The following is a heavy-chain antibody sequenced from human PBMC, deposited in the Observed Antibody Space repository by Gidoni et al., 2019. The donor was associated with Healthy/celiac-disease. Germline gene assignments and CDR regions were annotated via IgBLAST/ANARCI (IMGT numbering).Heavy chain of an antibody. J-gene: IGHJ4*02. CDR2: IRSKAYGGTT. D-gene: IGHD5-12*01. Sequence: EVQLVESGGGLVQPGRSLRLSCTASGFTFGDYAMSWVRQAPGKGLEWVGFIRSKAYGGTTEYAASVKGRFTISRDDSKSIAYLQMNSLKTEDTAVYYCTRVGGYDAPPQFDYWGQGTLVTVSS. V-gene: IGHV3-49*04. CDR3: TRVGGYDAPPQFDY. CDR1: GFTFGDYA.